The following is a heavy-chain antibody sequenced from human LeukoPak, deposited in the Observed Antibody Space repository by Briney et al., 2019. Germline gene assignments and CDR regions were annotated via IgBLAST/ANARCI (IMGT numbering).Heavy chain of an antibody. CDR1: GFTFSSYG. D-gene: IGHD3-16*02. CDR3: AKGDRRGELSFSPFDY. J-gene: IGHJ4*02. CDR2: IRFDGSNK. Sequence: GGSLRLSCAASGFTFSSYGMHWVRQAPGKGLEWVAFIRFDGSNKYYADSVKGRFTISRDNSKNTLYLQMNSLRAEDTAVYYCAKGDRRGELSFSPFDYWGQGTLVTVSS. V-gene: IGHV3-30*02.